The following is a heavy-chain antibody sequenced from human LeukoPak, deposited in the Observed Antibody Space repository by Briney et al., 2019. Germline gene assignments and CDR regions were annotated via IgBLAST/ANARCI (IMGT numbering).Heavy chain of an antibody. J-gene: IGHJ6*02. CDR1: GGTFSSYA. CDR2: MNPNSGNS. D-gene: IGHD3-9*01. CDR3: ASALLSGGHILTGYLHRREYGMDV. Sequence: GASVKVSCKASGGTFSSYAISWVRQATGQGLEWMGWMNPNSGNSGYAQKFQGRVTMTRNTSISTAYMELSSLRSEDTAVYYCASALLSGGHILTGYLHRREYGMDVWGQGTTVTVSS. V-gene: IGHV1-8*02.